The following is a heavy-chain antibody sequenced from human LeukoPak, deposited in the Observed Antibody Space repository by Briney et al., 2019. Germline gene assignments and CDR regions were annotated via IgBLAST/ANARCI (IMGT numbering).Heavy chain of an antibody. CDR2: IYTSGST. V-gene: IGHV4-61*09. CDR3: ARATPLDYGDYHFDY. J-gene: IGHJ4*02. CDR1: GGSISSGSYY. D-gene: IGHD4-17*01. Sequence: SETLSLTCTVSGGSISSGSYYWSWIRQPAGKGLEWIGHIYTSGSTNYNPSLKSRVTMSVDTSKNQFSLKLSSVTAADTAVYYCARATPLDYGDYHFDYWGQGTLVTVSS.